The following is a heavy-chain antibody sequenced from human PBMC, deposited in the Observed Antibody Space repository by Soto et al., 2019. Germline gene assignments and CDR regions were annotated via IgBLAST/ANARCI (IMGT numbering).Heavy chain of an antibody. V-gene: IGHV6-1*01. CDR2: TYYRSRWYN. CDR1: GDSVSRNRAA. J-gene: IGHJ6*02. CDR3: AREISGYSSGWGYYYYYYGMDV. Sequence: PSQTLSLTCAISGDSVSRNRAAWNWIRQSPSRGLEWLGRTYYRSRWYNDYAVSVKSRITINPDTSKNQFSLQLNSVTPEDTAVYYCAREISGYSSGWGYYYYYYGMDVWGQGTTVTVS. D-gene: IGHD6-19*01.